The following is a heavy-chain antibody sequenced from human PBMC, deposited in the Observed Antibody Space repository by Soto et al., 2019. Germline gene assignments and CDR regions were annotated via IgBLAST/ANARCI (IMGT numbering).Heavy chain of an antibody. V-gene: IGHV4-38-2*01. J-gene: IGHJ4*02. CDR3: TRRGSSGTPVDY. Sequence: SETLSLTCGVSDYSISGGYYWGWIRQPPGKGLEWIGNIYHSGSTHYNPALKSRVTISVDTSKNQFSLKLNSVTAADTAVYYCTRRGSSGTPVDYWGQGTLVTVSS. CDR1: DYSISGGYY. D-gene: IGHD1-26*01. CDR2: IYHSGST.